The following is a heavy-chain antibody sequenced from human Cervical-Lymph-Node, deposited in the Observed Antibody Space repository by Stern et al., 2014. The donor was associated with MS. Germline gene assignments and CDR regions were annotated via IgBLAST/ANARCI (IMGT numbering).Heavy chain of an antibody. V-gene: IGHV2-5*02. CDR3: VLTGDPWFDP. CDR1: GFSLTSGGVA. D-gene: IGHD7-27*01. CDR2: IYGDDTT. J-gene: IGHJ5*02. Sequence: QVTLKESGPSLVKPTETLTLTCSFSGFSLTSGGVAVGWIRQPPGKALEWLALIYGDDTTYYRPSLRSRLTITKDASTNHVVLMMTNMDPVDTATYYCVLTGDPWFDPWGQGTLVTVSS.